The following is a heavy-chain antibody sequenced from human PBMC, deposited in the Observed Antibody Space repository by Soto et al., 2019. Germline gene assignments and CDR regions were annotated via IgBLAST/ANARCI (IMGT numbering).Heavy chain of an antibody. V-gene: IGHV3-21*01. CDR2: ISSSSSYI. CDR1: GLTLTSYI. Sequence: GFLILYCAASGLTLTSYITNWVRQAPWKSLDWVSYISSSSSYIYYADSVKGRFTISRDNAKNSLYLQMNSPRAEDTAVYYCARDRYYDILTGYFPRMGYYGMDVWGQRTTLAASS. CDR3: ARDRYYDILTGYFPRMGYYGMDV. D-gene: IGHD3-9*01. J-gene: IGHJ6*02.